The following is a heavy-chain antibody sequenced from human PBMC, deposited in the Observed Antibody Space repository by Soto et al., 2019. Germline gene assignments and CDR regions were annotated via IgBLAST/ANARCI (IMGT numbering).Heavy chain of an antibody. Sequence: PGESLKISCKGSGYSFTSYWSGWVRQMPGKGLEWMGIIYPGDSDTRYSPSFQGQVTISADKSISTAYLQWSSLKASDTAMYYCARLSKYCSSTSCRLHYYYYGMDVWGQGTTVTVSS. D-gene: IGHD2-2*01. J-gene: IGHJ6*02. CDR2: IYPGDSDT. CDR1: GYSFTSYW. V-gene: IGHV5-51*01. CDR3: ARLSKYCSSTSCRLHYYYYGMDV.